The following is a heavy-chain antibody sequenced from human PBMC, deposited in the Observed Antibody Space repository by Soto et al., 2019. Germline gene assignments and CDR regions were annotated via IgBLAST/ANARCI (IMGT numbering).Heavy chain of an antibody. D-gene: IGHD4-17*01. CDR3: ARANYGDYSLDY. CDR1: GGSFSGYY. CDR2: INHSGST. J-gene: IGHJ4*02. V-gene: IGHV4-34*01. Sequence: LSLTCAVYGGSFSGYYWSWIRQPPGKGLEWIGEINHSGSTNYNPSLKSRVTISVDTSKNQFSLKLSSVTAADTAVYYCARANYGDYSLDYWGQGTLVTVSS.